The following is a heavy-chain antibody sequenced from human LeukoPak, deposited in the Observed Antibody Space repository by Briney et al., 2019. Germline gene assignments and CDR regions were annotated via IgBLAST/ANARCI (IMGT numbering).Heavy chain of an antibody. CDR1: GYTFTGYY. J-gene: IGHJ4*02. V-gene: IGHV1-2*02. CDR3: ARSDSGSWLRPFDY. CDR2: INPNSGGT. D-gene: IGHD6-13*01. Sequence: ASVKVSCKASGYTFTGYYMHWVRQAPGQGLEWMGWINPNSGGTNYAQKFQGRVTMTRDTSISTAYMELSRLRSDDTAVYYCARSDSGSWLRPFDYWGQGTLVTVSS.